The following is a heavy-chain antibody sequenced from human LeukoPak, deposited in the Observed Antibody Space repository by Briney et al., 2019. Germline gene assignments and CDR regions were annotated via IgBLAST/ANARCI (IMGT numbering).Heavy chain of an antibody. CDR3: ARSRGLDVHYYYYMDV. V-gene: IGHV3-64*01. D-gene: IGHD3-10*01. CDR1: GFTFSSYA. J-gene: IGHJ6*03. CDR2: ITSDGGRT. Sequence: GGSLTLSCAASGFTFSSYAVHWVRQAPGKGLEYVSAITSDGGRTYYANSVKGRFTISRDNSKNTLDLQMGSLRAEDMAVYYCARSRGLDVHYYYYMDVWGKGTTVTVSS.